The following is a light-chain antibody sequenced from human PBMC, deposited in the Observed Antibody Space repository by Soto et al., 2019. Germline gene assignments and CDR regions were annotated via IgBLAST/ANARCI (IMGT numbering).Light chain of an antibody. CDR3: QQYNNWPLT. Sequence: EIGMTQSPATLSVSPGERATLSCIASQSVSSNLAWYQQKPGQAPRLLIYGASTRATGIPARFSGSGSGTEFTLTISSLQYEDFAVYYCQQYNNWPLTFGGGTKVDIK. V-gene: IGKV3-15*01. J-gene: IGKJ4*01. CDR1: QSVSSN. CDR2: GAS.